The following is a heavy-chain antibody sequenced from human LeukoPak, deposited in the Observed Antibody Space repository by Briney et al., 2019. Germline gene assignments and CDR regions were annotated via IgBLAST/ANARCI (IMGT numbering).Heavy chain of an antibody. J-gene: IGHJ4*02. CDR1: GFTFSSYS. V-gene: IGHV3-21*01. Sequence: GGSLRLSCAASGFTFSSYSMNWVRQAPGKGLEWVSSISSSSSYIYYADSVKGRFTISRDNAKNSLYLQMNSLRAEDTAVYYCAREEYSGSYFFDYWGQGTLVTVSS. CDR2: ISSSSSYI. CDR3: AREEYSGSYFFDY. D-gene: IGHD1-26*01.